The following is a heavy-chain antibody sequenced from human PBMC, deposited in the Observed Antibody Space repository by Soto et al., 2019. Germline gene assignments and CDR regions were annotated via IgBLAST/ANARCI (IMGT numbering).Heavy chain of an antibody. CDR2: ISGSGGST. J-gene: IGHJ4*02. CDR3: AKASAPGGTYFPLCF. Sequence: EVQLLESGGGLVQPGGSLRLSCAASGFTFSSYGMSWVRQAPGKGLEWVSSISGSGGSTYYADSVKGRFTISRDNSKNPRYLLMNRMRAEDTAVYYCAKASAPGGTYFPLCFWGQGTLVTVSS. V-gene: IGHV3-23*01. D-gene: IGHD1-26*01. CDR1: GFTFSSYG.